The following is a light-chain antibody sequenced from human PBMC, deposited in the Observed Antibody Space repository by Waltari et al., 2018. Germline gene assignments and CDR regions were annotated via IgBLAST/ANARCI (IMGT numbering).Light chain of an antibody. CDR3: SSFTRTNSWV. V-gene: IGLV2-14*03. CDR2: DVN. CDR1: SSEVGGYKY. J-gene: IGLJ3*02. Sequence: HSALAQPASVSGLPGQSLTISCTGTSSEVGGYKYVSWYQQHPGKAPRLMIYDVNNRPSGVSNRFSGSKSGNTASLTISGLQAEDEADYYCSSFTRTNSWVFGGGTKLTVL.